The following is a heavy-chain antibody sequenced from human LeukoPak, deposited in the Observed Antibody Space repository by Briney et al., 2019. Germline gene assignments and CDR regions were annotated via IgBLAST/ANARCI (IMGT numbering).Heavy chain of an antibody. Sequence: GGSLRLSCAASGFTLSSYGMSWVRQAPGKGLEWVSTISGSGGRTYYADSVKGRFTISRDNSKNSLYLQMNSLRAEDTAVYYCAREHSGYDFPGRDYYYMDVWGKGTTVTVSS. V-gene: IGHV3-23*01. CDR3: AREHSGYDFPGRDYYYMDV. D-gene: IGHD5-12*01. J-gene: IGHJ6*03. CDR1: GFTLSSYG. CDR2: ISGSGGRT.